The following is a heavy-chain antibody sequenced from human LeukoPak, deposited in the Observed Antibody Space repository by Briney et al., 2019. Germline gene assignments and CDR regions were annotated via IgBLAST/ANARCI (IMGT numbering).Heavy chain of an antibody. Sequence: GGSLRLSCAASGFTFSSYGMHWVRQAPGKGLEWVAFIRYDGNNKYYADSVKGRFTISRDNSKLYVQMNSLRAEDTAVYYCAKCLNYYDSSGHFDYWGQGTLVTVSS. D-gene: IGHD3-22*01. CDR2: IRYDGNNK. CDR3: AKCLNYYDSSGHFDY. CDR1: GFTFSSYG. J-gene: IGHJ4*02. V-gene: IGHV3-30*02.